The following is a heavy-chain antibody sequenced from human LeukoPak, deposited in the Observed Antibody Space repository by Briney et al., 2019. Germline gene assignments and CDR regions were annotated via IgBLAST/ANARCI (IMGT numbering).Heavy chain of an antibody. V-gene: IGHV1-8*01. D-gene: IGHD6-13*01. CDR1: GYTFTSYD. J-gene: IGHJ4*02. Sequence: ASVKVSCKASGYTFTSYDINWVRQATGQGLEWMGWMNPNSGNTGYAQKFQGRVTITADESTSTAYMELSSLRSEDTAVYYCATGIAAAGNPSTGDYWGQGTLVTVSS. CDR3: ATGIAAAGNPSTGDY. CDR2: MNPNSGNT.